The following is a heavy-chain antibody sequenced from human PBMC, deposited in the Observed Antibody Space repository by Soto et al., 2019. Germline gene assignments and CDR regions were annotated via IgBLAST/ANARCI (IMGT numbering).Heavy chain of an antibody. CDR3: ARDISGPPHP. Sequence: PGGFLRLSCAGSGFAFSHHWFHWVRKTPGRGLEWVSRINPNGFITVYAGSVKGRATISRDNAKDTLYLQIDSLTVEDSGVYFCARDISGPPHPLCQGT. V-gene: IGHV3-74*01. CDR1: GFAFSHHW. D-gene: IGHD3-10*01. J-gene: IGHJ5*02. CDR2: INPNGFIT.